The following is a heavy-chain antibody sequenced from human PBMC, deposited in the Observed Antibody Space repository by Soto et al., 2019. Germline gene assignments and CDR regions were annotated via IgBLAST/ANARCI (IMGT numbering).Heavy chain of an antibody. V-gene: IGHV3-33*01. CDR2: MWDEGSNE. J-gene: IGHJ5*02. Sequence: QVQLVESGGGVVQPGRSLRLSCAASGFTFSSYGMHWVRQAPGKGLEWVAVMWDEGSNEYYADSVKGRFTISRDNSKNTLYLQMNSLRAKDTAVYYCARDQRGYDFWSGYYAHRGNWFDPWGQGTLVTVSS. D-gene: IGHD3-3*01. CDR1: GFTFSSYG. CDR3: ARDQRGYDFWSGYYAHRGNWFDP.